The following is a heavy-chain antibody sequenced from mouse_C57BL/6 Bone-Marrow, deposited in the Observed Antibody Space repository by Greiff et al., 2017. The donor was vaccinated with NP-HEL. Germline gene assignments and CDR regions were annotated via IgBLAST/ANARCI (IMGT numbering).Heavy chain of an antibody. CDR3: ARISTSWFAY. CDR2: ISSGRSTI. CDR1: GFTFSDYG. J-gene: IGHJ3*01. V-gene: IGHV5-17*01. Sequence: EVQVVESGGGLVKPGGSLKLSCAASGFTFSDYGMHWVRQAPEKGLEWVAYISSGRSTIYYADTVKGRFTISRDNATNTLFLQMTSLRSEDAAIYYCARISTSWFAYWGQGTLVTVSA.